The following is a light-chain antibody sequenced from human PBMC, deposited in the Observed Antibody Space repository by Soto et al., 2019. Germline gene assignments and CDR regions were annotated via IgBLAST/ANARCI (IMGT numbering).Light chain of an antibody. J-gene: IGLJ3*02. V-gene: IGLV4-69*01. CDR1: SGHNSYA. CDR3: QTWSTDIQV. Sequence: QPVLTQPPSASASLGASVKLTCTLSSGHNSYAIAWHQQQAEKGPRYLMKLNSDGSHSKGDGIPDRFSGSSSGAERYLTISSLQSEDEADYYCQTWSTDIQVFGGGTKLTVL. CDR2: LNSDGSH.